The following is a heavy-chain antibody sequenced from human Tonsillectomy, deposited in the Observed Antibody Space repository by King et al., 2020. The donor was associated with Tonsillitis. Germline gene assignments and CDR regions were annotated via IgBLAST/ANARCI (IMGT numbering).Heavy chain of an antibody. V-gene: IGHV3-23*04. Sequence: DVQLVESGGGLVQPGGSPRLSCAASGFTLNTFAMSWVRQAPGKGLEWVSTISSSGSGTYYTDSVKGRFTISKDNSKNTLYLQMDSLRAGDTAVYYGVKLRGLVAPHYHMDVWGKGSTVTVSS. D-gene: IGHD5-12*01. J-gene: IGHJ6*03. CDR1: GFTLNTFA. CDR3: VKLRGLVAPHYHMDV. CDR2: ISSSGSGT.